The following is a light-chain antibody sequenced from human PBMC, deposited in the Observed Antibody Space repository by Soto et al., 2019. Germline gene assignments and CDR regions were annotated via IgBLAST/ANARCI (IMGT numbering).Light chain of an antibody. Sequence: QSALTQPASVSGSPGQSITISCTGSSSDVGGYNYVSWYQHHPGKAPKLMIYEVSNRPSGVSDRFSGSKSGNTASLTISGLQAEDEGDYYCSSYTKSRTHVVFGGGTKLTVL. CDR3: SSYTKSRTHVV. CDR1: SSDVGGYNY. V-gene: IGLV2-14*01. CDR2: EVS. J-gene: IGLJ2*01.